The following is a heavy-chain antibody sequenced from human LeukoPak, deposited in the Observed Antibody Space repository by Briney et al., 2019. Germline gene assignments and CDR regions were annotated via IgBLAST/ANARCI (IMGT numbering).Heavy chain of an antibody. CDR1: GGSFSGYY. CDR2: INHRGST. Sequence: PSETLSLTCAVYGGSFSGYYWSWIRQPPGKGLEWIGEINHRGSTNYNPSLKSRVTISVDTSKNQFSLKLSSVTAADTAVYYCARSSHTFYYDSSGYYYWGQGTLVTVSS. D-gene: IGHD3-22*01. V-gene: IGHV4-34*01. J-gene: IGHJ4*02. CDR3: ARSSHTFYYDSSGYYY.